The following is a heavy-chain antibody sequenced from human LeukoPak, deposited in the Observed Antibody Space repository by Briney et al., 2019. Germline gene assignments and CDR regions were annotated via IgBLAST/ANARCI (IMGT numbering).Heavy chain of an antibody. CDR2: ISSSSSYI. CDR1: GFTFGSYS. CDR3: ASPSPGSNRALRYYFDY. V-gene: IGHV3-21*01. Sequence: GGSLRLSCAASGFTFGSYSMNWVRQAPGKGLEWVSSISSSSSYIYYADSVKGRFTISRDNAKNSLYLQMNSLRAEDTAVYYCASPSPGSNRALRYYFDYWGQGTLVTVSS. D-gene: IGHD3-10*01. J-gene: IGHJ4*02.